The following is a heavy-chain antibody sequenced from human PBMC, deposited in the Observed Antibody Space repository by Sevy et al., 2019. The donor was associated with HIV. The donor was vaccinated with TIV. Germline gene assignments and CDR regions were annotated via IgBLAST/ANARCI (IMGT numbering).Heavy chain of an antibody. Sequence: GGSLRLSCAASGFTFSSYAMHWVRQAPGKGLEWVAVISYDGSNKYYADSVKGRFTISRDNSKNTLYLQMNSLRAEDTAVYYCARDSFTIRGAFDIWGQGKMVTVSS. CDR1: GFTFSSYA. CDR3: ARDSFTIRGAFDI. J-gene: IGHJ3*02. CDR2: ISYDGSNK. D-gene: IGHD3-16*01. V-gene: IGHV3-30-3*01.